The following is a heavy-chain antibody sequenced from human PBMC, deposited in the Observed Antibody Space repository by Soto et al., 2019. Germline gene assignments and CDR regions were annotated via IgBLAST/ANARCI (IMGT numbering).Heavy chain of an antibody. V-gene: IGHV1-18*01. CDR2: ISGFNGQT. D-gene: IGHD3-10*01. CDR3: ARVDPRGVAVVRDY. Sequence: QVQLVQSGPEVKKPGASVKVSCKASGNTFASHGFSWVRQAPGQGLEWMGWISGFNGQTNYALKFQGRVTLTTDTSTSTAYMEPRSLRSDYTAVYFCARVDPRGVAVVRDYWGQGTLVTVSS. J-gene: IGHJ4*02. CDR1: GNTFASHG.